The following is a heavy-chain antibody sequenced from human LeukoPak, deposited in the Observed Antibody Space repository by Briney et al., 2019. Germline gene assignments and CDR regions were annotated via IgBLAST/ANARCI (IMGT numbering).Heavy chain of an antibody. D-gene: IGHD3-10*01. CDR3: ARALWSGPVYYGMDV. V-gene: IGHV3-74*01. Sequence: GGSLRLSCAASGFTFSTYWMHWVRQAPGKGLVWVSRVNGDGSSTNYADSVKGRFTISRNNAKNSLYLQMNSLRAEDTAVYYCARALWSGPVYYGMDVWGQGTTVTVSS. J-gene: IGHJ6*02. CDR2: VNGDGSST. CDR1: GFTFSTYW.